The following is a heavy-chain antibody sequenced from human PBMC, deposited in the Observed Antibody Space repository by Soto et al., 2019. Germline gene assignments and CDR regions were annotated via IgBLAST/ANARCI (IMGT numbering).Heavy chain of an antibody. CDR1: GFTFSSYG. CDR3: AKDGNPTVTTLTHPFDY. V-gene: IGHV3-30*18. Sequence: GGSLRLSCAASGFTFSSYGMHWVRQAPGKGLEWVAVISYDGSNKYYADSVKGRFTISRDNSKNTLYLQMNSLRAEDTAVYYCAKDGNPTVTTLTHPFDYWGQGTLVTVSS. CDR2: ISYDGSNK. D-gene: IGHD4-17*01. J-gene: IGHJ4*02.